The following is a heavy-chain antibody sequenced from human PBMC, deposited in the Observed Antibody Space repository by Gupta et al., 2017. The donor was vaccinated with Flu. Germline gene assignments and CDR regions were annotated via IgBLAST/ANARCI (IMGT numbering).Heavy chain of an antibody. V-gene: IGHV1-69*06. D-gene: IGHD4-17*01. Sequence: QVQLVQSGPEVKKPGSSVKVSCTASGGTFSSGFSWVRQAPGQGLEWVGGFIPVFGTTKYAQTFQGRVIISADRSTNTVYMEVRSLRSEDTAVYYCATLPGDFSNWFHTWGQGTLVSVSS. CDR1: GGTFSSG. J-gene: IGHJ5*02. CDR2: FIPVFGTT. CDR3: ATLPGDFSNWFHT.